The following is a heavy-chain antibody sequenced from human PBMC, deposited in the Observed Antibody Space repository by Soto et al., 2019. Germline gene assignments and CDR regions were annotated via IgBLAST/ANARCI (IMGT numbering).Heavy chain of an antibody. CDR3: AREGTIFGVVPLGYYGMDV. V-gene: IGHV1-3*01. J-gene: IGHJ6*02. CDR1: GYTFTSYA. Sequence: GASVKVSCKASGYTFTSYAMHWVRQAPGQRLEWMGWINAGNGNTKYSQKFQGRVTITRDTSASTAYMELSSLRSEDTAVYYCAREGTIFGVVPLGYYGMDVWGQGTTVTVSS. CDR2: INAGNGNT. D-gene: IGHD3-3*01.